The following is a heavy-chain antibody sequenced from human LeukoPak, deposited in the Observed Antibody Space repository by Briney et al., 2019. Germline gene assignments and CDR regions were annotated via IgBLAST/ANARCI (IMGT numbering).Heavy chain of an antibody. CDR1: GGSISSGGYY. CDR2: IYYSGST. Sequence: SQTLSLTCTVSGGSISSGGYYWSWIRQHPGKVLEWIGYIYYSGSTYYNPSLKSRVTISVDTSKNQFSLKLGSVTAADTAVYYCARASETVVTPKFDYWGQGTLVTVSS. D-gene: IGHD4-23*01. V-gene: IGHV4-31*03. CDR3: ARASETVVTPKFDY. J-gene: IGHJ4*02.